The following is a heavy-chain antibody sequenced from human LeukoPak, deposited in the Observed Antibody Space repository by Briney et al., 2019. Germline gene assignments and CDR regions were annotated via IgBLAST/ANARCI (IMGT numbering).Heavy chain of an antibody. CDR2: IYCSGST. Sequence: PSETLSLTCTVSGGSISSYYWSWIRQPPGKGLEWIGYIYCSGSTNYNPSLKSRVTISVDTSKNQFSLKLSSVTAADMAVYYCARVLSPNSSSWPHNWFDPWGQGTLVTVSS. CDR1: GGSISSYY. CDR3: ARVLSPNSSSWPHNWFDP. J-gene: IGHJ5*02. V-gene: IGHV4-59*01. D-gene: IGHD6-13*01.